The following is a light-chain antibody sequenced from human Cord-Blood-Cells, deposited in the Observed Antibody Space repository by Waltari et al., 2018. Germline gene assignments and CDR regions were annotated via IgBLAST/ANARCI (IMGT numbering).Light chain of an antibody. CDR3: CSYAVSSTFGV. J-gene: IGLJ3*02. CDR1: SSDVGSYNL. Sequence: QSALTQPASVSGSPGQSITISCTGTSSDVGSYNLVSWYQQHPGKAPTLLIYESSKRPSGVSNRFSGSKSGNTASLTISGLQAEDETDYYCCSYAVSSTFGVFGGGTKLTVL. V-gene: IGLV2-23*03. CDR2: ESS.